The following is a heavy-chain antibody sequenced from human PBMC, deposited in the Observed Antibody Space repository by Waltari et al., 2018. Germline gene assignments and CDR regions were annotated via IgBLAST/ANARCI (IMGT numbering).Heavy chain of an antibody. D-gene: IGHD1-1*01. V-gene: IGHV3-74*01. CDR2: ISSDGGIT. CDR1: GFTFGNYW. CDR3: ASQLGVPGY. J-gene: IGHJ4*02. Sequence: EVQLVESGGGLVQPGGSLRLSCAASGFTFGNYWMYWVRQAPRKGLVWVSLISSDGGITSYADSVKGRFTISRDNAKNTLYLQMNSLRAEDTAVYYCASQLGVPGYWGQGTLVTVSS.